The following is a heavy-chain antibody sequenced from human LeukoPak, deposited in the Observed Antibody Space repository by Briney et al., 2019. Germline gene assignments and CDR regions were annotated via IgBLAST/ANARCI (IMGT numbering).Heavy chain of an antibody. D-gene: IGHD3-10*01. V-gene: IGHV3-21*01. CDR3: ARGYYGSGSSWFDH. J-gene: IGHJ5*02. CDR1: GFTFSSYS. Sequence: PGGSLRLSCAAPGFTFSSYSMDWVRQAPGKGLEWVSSISSSSSYIYYADSVKGRFTISRDNAKNSLYLQMNSLRAEDTAVYYCARGYYGSGSSWFDHWGQGTLVTVSS. CDR2: ISSSSSYI.